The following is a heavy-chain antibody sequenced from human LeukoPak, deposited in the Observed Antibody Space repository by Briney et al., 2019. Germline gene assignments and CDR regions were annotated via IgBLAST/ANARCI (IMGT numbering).Heavy chain of an antibody. Sequence: SVKVSCKASGYTFTSYYMHWVRQAPGQGLEWMGGIIPIFGTANYAQKFQGRVTITADESTSTAYMELSSLRSEDTAVHYCASVKYSSGWYNLLYFDYWGQGTLVTVSS. D-gene: IGHD6-19*01. CDR3: ASVKYSSGWYNLLYFDY. V-gene: IGHV1-69*13. J-gene: IGHJ4*02. CDR2: IIPIFGTA. CDR1: GYTFTSYY.